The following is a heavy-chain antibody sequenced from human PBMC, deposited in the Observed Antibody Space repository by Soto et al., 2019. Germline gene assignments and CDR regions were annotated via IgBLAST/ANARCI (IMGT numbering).Heavy chain of an antibody. Sequence: QVQLVESGGSVVQPGRSLRLSCEASGFSFSRFGMHWVRQAPGKGLEWVAVISYDGGHQYFADSVKGRFTISRDNSKNTLYLQMNSLTTEDTGVYFCAKGLYTDGPCDTWGQGTLVTVSS. CDR1: GFSFSRFG. J-gene: IGHJ5*02. V-gene: IGHV3-30*18. CDR2: ISYDGGHQ. CDR3: AKGLYTDGPCDT. D-gene: IGHD2-2*02.